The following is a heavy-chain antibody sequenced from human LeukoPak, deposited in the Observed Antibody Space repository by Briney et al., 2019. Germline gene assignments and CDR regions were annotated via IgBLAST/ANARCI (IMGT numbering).Heavy chain of an antibody. CDR1: GDSISSYY. Sequence: SETLSLTCTVSGDSISSYYWSWIRQPPGKGLEWIGYIDHSGYTNYNPSLKSRVTISVDTSKNQFSLKLKSVTAADTAVYYCARDIASASGKFYFDYWGQGTQVTVSS. V-gene: IGHV4-59*01. J-gene: IGHJ4*02. D-gene: IGHD3-10*01. CDR3: ARDIASASGKFYFDY. CDR2: IDHSGYT.